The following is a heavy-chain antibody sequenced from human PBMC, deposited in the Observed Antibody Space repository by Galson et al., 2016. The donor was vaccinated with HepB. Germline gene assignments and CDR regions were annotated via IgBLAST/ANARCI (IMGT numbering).Heavy chain of an antibody. V-gene: IGHV1-69*10. CDR3: ARGFRTFLYFDREGDYYGMDV. CDR1: GDTFSSHG. Sequence: SVKVSCKASGDTFSSHGISWVRQASGQGLEWMGGIIPLLGTPKYTEKFQGRVTITADRSTTTVYMVMNSLKSEDTAVYYCARGFRTFLYFDREGDYYGMDVWGQGTKVTVSS. CDR2: IIPLLGTP. J-gene: IGHJ6*02. D-gene: IGHD3-9*01.